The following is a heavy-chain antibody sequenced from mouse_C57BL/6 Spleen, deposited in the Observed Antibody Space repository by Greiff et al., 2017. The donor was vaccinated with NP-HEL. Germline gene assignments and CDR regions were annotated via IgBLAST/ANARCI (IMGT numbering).Heavy chain of an antibody. CDR3: ARTLYDSAWFAY. Sequence: QVQLQQSGPGLVQPSQSLSITCTVSGFSLTSYGVHWVRQSPGKGLEWLGVIWSGGSTDYNAAFISRLSISKDNSKSQVFFKRNSLQADDTAIYYCARTLYDSAWFAYWGQGTLVTVSA. D-gene: IGHD2-3*01. CDR1: GFSLTSYG. V-gene: IGHV2-2*01. CDR2: IWSGGST. J-gene: IGHJ3*01.